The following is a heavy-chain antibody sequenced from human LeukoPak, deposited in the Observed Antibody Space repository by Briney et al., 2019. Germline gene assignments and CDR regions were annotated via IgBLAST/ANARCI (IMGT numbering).Heavy chain of an antibody. CDR2: IYYSGST. D-gene: IGHD3-3*01. Sequence: SETLSLTCTVSGGSISSSSYYWGWIRQPPGKGLEWIGSIYYSGSTYYNPSLKSRVTISVDTSKNQFSLKLSSVTAADTAVYYCARLNLEWLLSLDYWGQGTLVTVSS. CDR3: ARLNLEWLLSLDY. V-gene: IGHV4-39*07. CDR1: GGSISSSSYY. J-gene: IGHJ4*02.